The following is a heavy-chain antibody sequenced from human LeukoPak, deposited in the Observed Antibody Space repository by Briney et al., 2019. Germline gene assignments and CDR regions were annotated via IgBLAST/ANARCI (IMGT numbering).Heavy chain of an antibody. V-gene: IGHV4-4*07. D-gene: IGHD1-26*01. Sequence: ETLSLTCTVLGGSFSSSSWTWTRHPPGKRLEWFGRIHTSGNTNCSPSLKSRVTMSVDTSKSQFSLILSSVTAADTALYYCARVTKNINGSDGHFDYWGQGTLVTVSS. CDR1: GGSFSSSS. CDR2: IHTSGNT. CDR3: ARVTKNINGSDGHFDY. J-gene: IGHJ4*02.